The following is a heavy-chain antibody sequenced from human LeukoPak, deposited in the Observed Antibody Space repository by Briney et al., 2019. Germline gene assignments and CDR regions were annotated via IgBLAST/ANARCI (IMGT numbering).Heavy chain of an antibody. CDR2: ISSSGSTI. CDR1: GFTFDDYG. Sequence: GGSLRLSCAASGFTFDDYGMTWVRQAPGKGLEWVSYISSSGSTIYYADSVKGRFTISRDNAMNSLYLQMNSLRAEDTAVYYCAELGITMIGGVWGKGTTVTISS. V-gene: IGHV3-48*03. J-gene: IGHJ6*04. D-gene: IGHD3-10*02. CDR3: AELGITMIGGV.